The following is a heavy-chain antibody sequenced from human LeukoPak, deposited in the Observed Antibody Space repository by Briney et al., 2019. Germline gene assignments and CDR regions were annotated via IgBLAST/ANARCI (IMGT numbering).Heavy chain of an antibody. V-gene: IGHV4-34*01. CDR1: GGSFSCYY. D-gene: IGHD3-3*01. J-gene: IGHJ6*02. CDR3: ARAPVHYDFWSGVYYGMDV. CDR2: INHSGST. Sequence: PSETLSLTCAVYGGSFSCYYWSWIRQSPGKGLEWIGEINHSGSTNYNPSLKSRVTISVDTSKNQFSLKLSSVTAADTAVYYCARAPVHYDFWSGVYYGMDVWGQGTTVTVSS.